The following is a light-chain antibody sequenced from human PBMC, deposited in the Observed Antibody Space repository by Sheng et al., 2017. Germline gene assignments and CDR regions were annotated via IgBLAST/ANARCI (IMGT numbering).Light chain of an antibody. V-gene: IGKV1-39*01. CDR1: QNILTN. CDR2: DAS. Sequence: DIQMTQSPSSLSAFVGDRVTITCRASQNILTNLNWYQQKTGKAPKLLIYDASSLQSGVPSRFSGSGSGTDFILTVSSLQPEDFATYYCQQSYSMLYSFGQGTKLEIK. J-gene: IGKJ2*03. CDR3: QQSYSMLYS.